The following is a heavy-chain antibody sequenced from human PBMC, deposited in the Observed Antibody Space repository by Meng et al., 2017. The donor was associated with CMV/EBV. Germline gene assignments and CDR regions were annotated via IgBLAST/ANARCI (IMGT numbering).Heavy chain of an antibody. CDR2: INPSGGST. D-gene: IGHD1-14*01. J-gene: IGHJ4*02. V-gene: IGHV1-46*01. Sequence: ASVKVSCKASGYIFTSYYMQWVRQPPGQGREWMGIINPSGGSTSYAQKFQGRVTMTRDTSTSKVYMELSSLRSEDTAVYYCAGSERGIPDYWGQGTLVTVSS. CDR1: GYIFTSYY. CDR3: AGSERGIPDY.